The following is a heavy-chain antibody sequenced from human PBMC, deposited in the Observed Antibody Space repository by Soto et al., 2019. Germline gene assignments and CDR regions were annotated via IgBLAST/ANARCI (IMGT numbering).Heavy chain of an antibody. CDR2: IYYSEST. V-gene: IGHV4-59*06. Sequence: SETLSLTCTVSGDSLSSYSWSWIRQPPGKGLEWIGYIYYSESTYYNPSLKSRVTISVDTSKNQFSLKLSSVTAADTAVYYCATEPLTWGQGTLVTVSS. CDR3: ATEPLT. CDR1: GDSLSSYS. J-gene: IGHJ4*02.